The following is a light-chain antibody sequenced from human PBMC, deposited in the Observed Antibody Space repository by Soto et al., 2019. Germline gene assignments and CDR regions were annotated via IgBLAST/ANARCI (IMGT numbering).Light chain of an antibody. Sequence: EVVMTQSPALLSVSPGERVTLSCRASHDVSVSLVWYRQRPGQSPRLLIHDASNRATGISARFSGSGSGTDFTLTIGSLEPEESALYYCQQRASWPYTSGQGTKVDIK. CDR1: HDVSVS. CDR3: QQRASWPYT. CDR2: DAS. J-gene: IGKJ2*01. V-gene: IGKV3-11*01.